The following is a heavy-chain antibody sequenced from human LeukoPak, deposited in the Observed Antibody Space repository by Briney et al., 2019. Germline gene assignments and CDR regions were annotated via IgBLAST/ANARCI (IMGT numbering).Heavy chain of an antibody. J-gene: IGHJ4*02. CDR3: ASQRNDYYDSSGHDY. CDR1: GDSTSNINYY. Sequence: SETLSLTCTVSGDSTSNINYYWGWIRQPPGKGLEWIGSIYYSGSTCYNPSLKSRVTISVDTSKNQFSLKLSSVTAADTAVYYCASQRNDYYDSSGHDYWGQGTLVTVSS. D-gene: IGHD3-22*01. CDR2: IYYSGST. V-gene: IGHV4-39*01.